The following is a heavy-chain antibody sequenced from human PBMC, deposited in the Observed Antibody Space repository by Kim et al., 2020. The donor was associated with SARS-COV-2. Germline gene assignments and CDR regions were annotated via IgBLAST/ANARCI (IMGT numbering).Heavy chain of an antibody. D-gene: IGHD4-17*01. CDR1: GFLLSAYY. J-gene: IGHJ3*02. CDR2: SKPNSGGA. CDR3: ARSFTDYDAFHM. V-gene: IGHV1-2*06. Sequence: ASVKVSCKATGFLLSAYYIHWVRQAPGQGLEWMGRSKPNSGGADSAQKFQGRVTITRDTSISTAYMELSRLTSDDTAVYYCARSFTDYDAFHMWGQGELLTVSS.